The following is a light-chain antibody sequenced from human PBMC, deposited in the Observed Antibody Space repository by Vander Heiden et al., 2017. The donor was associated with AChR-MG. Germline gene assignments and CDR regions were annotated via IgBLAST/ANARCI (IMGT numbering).Light chain of an antibody. CDR1: QSISNY. J-gene: IGKJ1*01. CDR3: QQSYTTPWT. CDR2: AAS. V-gene: IGKV1-39*01. Sequence: DIPMTQSPSSLSASVGDRVTITCRASQSISNYLNWYQRKPGRAPNLLIHAASSLQSGVPSRFSGSGSGTDFTLTISSLQPEDFATYYCQQSYTTPWTFGQGTKVEIK.